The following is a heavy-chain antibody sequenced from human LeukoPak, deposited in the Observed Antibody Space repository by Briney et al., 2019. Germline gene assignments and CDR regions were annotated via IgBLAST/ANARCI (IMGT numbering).Heavy chain of an antibody. D-gene: IGHD3-3*01. CDR1: GYTFTSYY. Sequence: ASVKVSCKASGYTFTSYYMHWVRQAPGQGLEWMGIINPSGGSTSYAQKFQGRVTMTRDTSISTAYMELSRLRSDDTAVYYCARAATTIFGVVINYAFDIWGQGTMVTVSS. V-gene: IGHV1-46*01. CDR2: INPSGGST. CDR3: ARAATTIFGVVINYAFDI. J-gene: IGHJ3*02.